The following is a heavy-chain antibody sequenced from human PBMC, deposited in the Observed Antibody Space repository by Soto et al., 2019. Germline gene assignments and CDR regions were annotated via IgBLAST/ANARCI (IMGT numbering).Heavy chain of an antibody. Sequence: SETLSLTCAVYGGPFSGYYWSWIRQPPGKGLEWIGEINHSGSTNYNPSLKSRVTISVDTSKNQFSLKLSSVTAADTAVYYCARYLARLTMIVVAIDAFDIWGQGTMVTVSS. CDR1: GGPFSGYY. CDR3: ARYLARLTMIVVAIDAFDI. CDR2: INHSGST. V-gene: IGHV4-34*01. D-gene: IGHD3-22*01. J-gene: IGHJ3*02.